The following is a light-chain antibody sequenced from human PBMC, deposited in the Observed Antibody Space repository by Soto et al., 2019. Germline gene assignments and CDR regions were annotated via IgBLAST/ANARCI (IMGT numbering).Light chain of an antibody. CDR2: GAS. J-gene: IGKJ1*01. V-gene: IGKV3-20*01. CDR3: QQHGSSPRT. Sequence: EIVLTQSPGTLSLSPGERATLSCRASQSISNYLAWYQQKPGQAPRLLIYGASSRATGIPDRFSGSGSGTDFTLTISRLEAEDFSVYYCQQHGSSPRTFGQGTKVETK. CDR1: QSISNY.